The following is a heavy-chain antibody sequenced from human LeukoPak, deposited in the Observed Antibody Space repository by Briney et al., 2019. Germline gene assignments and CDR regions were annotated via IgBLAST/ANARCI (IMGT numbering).Heavy chain of an antibody. V-gene: IGHV3-30*18. D-gene: IGHD3-10*01. Sequence: PGRSLRLSCAASGFTFSSYGMHWVRQAPGKGLEWVAVISYDGSNKYYADSVKGRFTISRDNSKNTLYLQMNSLRAEDTAVYYCAKGGANYYGSEDNWFDPWGQGTLVTVSS. CDR2: ISYDGSNK. CDR3: AKGGANYYGSEDNWFDP. CDR1: GFTFSSYG. J-gene: IGHJ5*02.